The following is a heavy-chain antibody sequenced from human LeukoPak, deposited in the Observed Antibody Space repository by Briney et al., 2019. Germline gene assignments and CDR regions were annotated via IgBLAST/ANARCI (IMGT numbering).Heavy chain of an antibody. V-gene: IGHV1-18*01. J-gene: IGHJ5*02. Sequence: ASVKVSCKASAYTFTRYGISWVRQAPGQGLEWMGWISGYNGNTNYAEKLQGRVTMTTDTSTSTVYMELRSLRSDDTAVYYCARDSLYYGSGSYLGFDPWGQGTLVTVSS. CDR3: ARDSLYYGSGSYLGFDP. CDR2: ISGYNGNT. D-gene: IGHD3-10*01. CDR1: AYTFTRYG.